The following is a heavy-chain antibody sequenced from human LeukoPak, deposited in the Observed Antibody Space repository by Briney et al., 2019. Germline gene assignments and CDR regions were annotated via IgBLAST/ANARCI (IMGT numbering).Heavy chain of an antibody. Sequence: ASVKVSCKASGYTFTSYYMHWVRQAPGQGLEWMGIINPSGGSTSYAQKFQGRVTMTRDTSTSTVYMELSSLRSEDTAVYYCATVYGDYAPFDYWGQGTLVTVSS. CDR3: ATVYGDYAPFDY. CDR1: GYTFTSYY. D-gene: IGHD4-17*01. V-gene: IGHV1-46*01. J-gene: IGHJ4*02. CDR2: INPSGGST.